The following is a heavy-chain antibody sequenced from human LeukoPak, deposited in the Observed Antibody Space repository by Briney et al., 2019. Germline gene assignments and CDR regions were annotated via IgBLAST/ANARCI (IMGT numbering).Heavy chain of an antibody. CDR2: INDSGNT. V-gene: IGHV4-39*07. D-gene: IGHD3-10*01. Sequence: SETLSLTCTVSGGSISRSGYFWGWIRQPPGKELEWIGIINDSGNTHYSSSLKSRVTISVDTSKNQFSLKLSSVTTADTAVYYCAREALVYYYDSGSYYRLGGRDWYFDLWGRGTLVTVSS. CDR3: AREALVYYYDSGSYYRLGGRDWYFDL. CDR1: GGSISRSGYF. J-gene: IGHJ2*01.